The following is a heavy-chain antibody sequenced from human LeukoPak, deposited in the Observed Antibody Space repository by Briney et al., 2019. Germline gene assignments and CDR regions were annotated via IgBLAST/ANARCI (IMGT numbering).Heavy chain of an antibody. V-gene: IGHV3-23*01. Sequence: GGSLRLSSSTAGVSFSSCAMSWVPHAPGRGMEWVSAISGSGDGTYYADSVKGRYTISRDNPKNTLDLQKCRVRDQDTPVNYCAEGWVVIATIDWGERTLVTV. CDR3: AEGWVVIATID. J-gene: IGHJ4*02. D-gene: IGHD2-21*01. CDR2: ISGSGDGT. CDR1: GVSFSSCA.